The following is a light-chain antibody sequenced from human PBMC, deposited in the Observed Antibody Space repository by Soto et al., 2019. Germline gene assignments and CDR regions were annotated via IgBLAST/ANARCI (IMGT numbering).Light chain of an antibody. Sequence: EIVLTQSPGTLSLSPGERASLSCRASQSVSSNYLAWYQQKAGQAPRLLIYAASIRATGIADRFSGSGSGTDFSLTISRLEPEDSAVYYCQQYGSSPRTFGQGTKVDI. V-gene: IGKV3-20*01. CDR3: QQYGSSPRT. CDR1: QSVSSNY. CDR2: AAS. J-gene: IGKJ1*01.